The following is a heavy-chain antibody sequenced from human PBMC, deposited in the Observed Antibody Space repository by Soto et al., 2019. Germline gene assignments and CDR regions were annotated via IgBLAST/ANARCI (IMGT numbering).Heavy chain of an antibody. Sequence: SETLSLTGTVSAVSGASITSSHWWSWVRQPPWNGLEWIGEIHHSGSTNYNPSLKSRVTLSVYKSKNQFYLKMRSVTDADTALYSRARNVGPYYDSSRAGHFDYWGQGTLVTVSS. CDR1: GASITSSHW. J-gene: IGHJ4*02. D-gene: IGHD3-22*01. V-gene: IGHV4-4*02. CDR3: ARNVGPYYDSSRAGHFDY. CDR2: IHHSGST.